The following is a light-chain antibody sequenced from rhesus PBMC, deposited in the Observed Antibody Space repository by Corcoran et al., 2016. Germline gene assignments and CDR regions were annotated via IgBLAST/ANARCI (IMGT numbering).Light chain of an antibody. CDR1: QSISSW. Sequence: DIQMTQSPSSLSASVGDTVTITCRASQSISSWLDWYQQKPGKAPKLLIYKACSFQSGVPSRFSGSGSGTDFTLTISSLQPEDFATYYCQHYYSSPWTFGQGTKVEIK. CDR3: QHYYSSPWT. V-gene: IGKV1-22*01. CDR2: KAC. J-gene: IGKJ1*01.